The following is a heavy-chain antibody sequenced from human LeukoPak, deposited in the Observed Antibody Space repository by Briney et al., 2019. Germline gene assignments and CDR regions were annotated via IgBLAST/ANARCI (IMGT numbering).Heavy chain of an antibody. CDR2: IRYDGNNK. J-gene: IGHJ3*02. CDR3: ARDHHRRLYDSQARDTFDI. D-gene: IGHD3-22*01. V-gene: IGHV3-30*02. CDR1: GFTFSNYG. Sequence: GGSLRLSCAASGFTFSNYGMHWVRQAPGKGLEWVAFIRYDGNNKYYADSVKGRFTISRDNSKNTLYLQMNSLRAEDTAVYYCARDHHRRLYDSQARDTFDIWGQGTMVTVSS.